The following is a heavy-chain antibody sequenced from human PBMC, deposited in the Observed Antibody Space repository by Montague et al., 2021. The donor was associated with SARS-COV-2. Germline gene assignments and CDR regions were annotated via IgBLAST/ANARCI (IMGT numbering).Heavy chain of an antibody. J-gene: IGHJ4*02. V-gene: IGHV4-59*13. Sequence: SETLSLTCTVSGGSISSYYWSWIRQPPGKGLEWIGYMYYCGSTNYNPSLKSRVTLSVDTSKNQFSLKLSSVTAVDTAVYYCARDFDYWGQGTLVTVSS. CDR2: MYYCGST. CDR1: GGSISSYY. CDR3: ARDFDY.